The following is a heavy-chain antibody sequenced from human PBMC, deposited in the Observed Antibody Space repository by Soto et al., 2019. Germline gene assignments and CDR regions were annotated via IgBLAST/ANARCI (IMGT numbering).Heavy chain of an antibody. J-gene: IGHJ4*02. CDR3: ARDPEGPRIAAREGYFDY. V-gene: IGHV3-30-3*01. D-gene: IGHD6-6*01. Sequence: GGSLRLSCAASGFTFSSYAMHWVRQAPGKGLEWVAVISYDGSNKYYADSVKGRFTISRDNSKNTLYLQMNSLRAEDTAVYYCARDPEGPRIAAREGYFDYWGQGTLVTVSS. CDR2: ISYDGSNK. CDR1: GFTFSSYA.